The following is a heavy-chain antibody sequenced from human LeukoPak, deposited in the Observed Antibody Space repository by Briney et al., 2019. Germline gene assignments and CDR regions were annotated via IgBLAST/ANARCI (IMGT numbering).Heavy chain of an antibody. J-gene: IGHJ5*02. V-gene: IGHV4-61*02. CDR3: VSAKFLVRGVSWFDP. CDR1: GDSISSDISY. D-gene: IGHD3-10*01. CDR2: VSISGGT. Sequence: SQTLSLTCTVSGDSISSDISYWSWIRQPAGKELEWIGRVSISGGTNYNPSLRSRVTISVDTSKNQFSLKLTSVTAADTAVYYCVSAKFLVRGVSWFDPWGQGTLVTVSS.